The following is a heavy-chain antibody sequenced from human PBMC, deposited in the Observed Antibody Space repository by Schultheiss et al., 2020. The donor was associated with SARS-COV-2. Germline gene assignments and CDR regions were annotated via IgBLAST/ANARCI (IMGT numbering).Heavy chain of an antibody. J-gene: IGHJ4*02. CDR1: GFTFSSYT. Sequence: GGSLRLSCAASGFTFSSYTMHWVRQAPGKGLEWVAVISYDGSNKYYADSVKGRFTISRDNSKNTLYLQMNSLRAEDTAVYYCARDWVTMLRGVIGLWGQGTLVTVSS. D-gene: IGHD3-10*01. CDR3: ARDWVTMLRGVIGL. V-gene: IGHV3-30*07. CDR2: ISYDGSNK.